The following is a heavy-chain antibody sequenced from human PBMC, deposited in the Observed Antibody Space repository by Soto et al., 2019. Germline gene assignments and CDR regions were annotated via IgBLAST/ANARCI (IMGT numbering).Heavy chain of an antibody. CDR3: AKGTPSYSSGWPEYYYSMDV. CDR2: ISGSGGST. J-gene: IGHJ6*03. D-gene: IGHD6-19*01. CDR1: GFTFSSYA. Sequence: EVQLLESGGGLVQPGGSLRLSCAASGFTFSSYAMSWVRQAPGKGLEWVSAISGSGGSTYYADSVKGRFTISRDNSKNTLYLQMNSLRAEDTAVYYCAKGTPSYSSGWPEYYYSMDVWGKGTTVTVSS. V-gene: IGHV3-23*01.